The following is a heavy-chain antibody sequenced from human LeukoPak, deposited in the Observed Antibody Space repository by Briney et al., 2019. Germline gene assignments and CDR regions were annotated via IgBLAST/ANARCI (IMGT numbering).Heavy chain of an antibody. V-gene: IGHV4-34*01. Sequence: PSETLSLTCAVYGGSFSGYYWSWIRQPPGKGLEWIGEINHSGSTNYNPSLKSRVTISVDTSKNQFSLKLSSVTAADTAVYYCARLRGYYYDSSGGWYFDLWGRGTLVTVSS. CDR2: INHSGST. CDR1: GGSFSGYY. J-gene: IGHJ2*01. CDR3: ARLRGYYYDSSGGWYFDL. D-gene: IGHD3-22*01.